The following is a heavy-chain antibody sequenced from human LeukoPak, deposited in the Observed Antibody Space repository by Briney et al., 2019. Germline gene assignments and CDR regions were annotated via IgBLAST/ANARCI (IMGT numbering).Heavy chain of an antibody. CDR1: GYTFTSYY. V-gene: IGHV1-46*01. J-gene: IGHJ4*02. D-gene: IGHD6-19*01. CDR3: ASTTYSSGWYLGVYYFDY. CDR2: INPSGGST. Sequence: ASVKVSCKASGYTFTSYYMHWVRQAPGQGLEWMGIINPSGGSTSYAQKFQGRVTMTRDTSTSTVYMELSSLRSEDTAVYYCASTTYSSGWYLGVYYFDYWGQGTLVTVSS.